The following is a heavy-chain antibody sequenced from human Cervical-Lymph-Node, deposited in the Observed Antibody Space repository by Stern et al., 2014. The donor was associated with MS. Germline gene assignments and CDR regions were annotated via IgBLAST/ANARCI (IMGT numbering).Heavy chain of an antibody. J-gene: IGHJ6*02. Sequence: QVQLVESGAEVKKPGSSVKVSCKASGGTFSSYAISWVRQAPGQGLEWMGGIIPIFGIANYAQKFQGRFTFTADKSTSTAYMELSSLISEDTAVYYFAIDPLELRQLYYYGMDVWGQGTTVTVSS. CDR2: IIPIFGIA. D-gene: IGHD1-7*01. V-gene: IGHV1-69*17. CDR1: GGTFSSYA. CDR3: AIDPLELRQLYYYGMDV.